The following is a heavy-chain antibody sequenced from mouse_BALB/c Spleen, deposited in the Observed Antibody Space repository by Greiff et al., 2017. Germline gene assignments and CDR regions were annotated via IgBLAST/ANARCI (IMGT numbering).Heavy chain of an antibody. V-gene: IGHV1-87*01. CDR3: ARFLGYFDY. CDR1: GYTFTSYW. J-gene: IGHJ2*01. D-gene: IGHD3-3*01. CDR2: IYPGDGDT. Sequence: VQLQQSGAELARPGASVKLSCKASGYTFTSYWMQWVKQRPGQGLEWIGAIYPGDGDTRYTQKFKGKATLTADKSSSTAYMQLSSLASEDSAVYYCARFLGYFDYWGQGTTLTVSS.